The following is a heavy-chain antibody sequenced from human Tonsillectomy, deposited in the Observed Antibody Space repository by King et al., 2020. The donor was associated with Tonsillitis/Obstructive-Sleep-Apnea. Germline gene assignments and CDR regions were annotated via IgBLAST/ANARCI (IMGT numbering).Heavy chain of an antibody. V-gene: IGHV3-30*18. CDR2: ISYDGSNK. D-gene: IGHD3-9*01. J-gene: IGHJ4*02. CDR3: AKDRSFHWTLDY. CDR1: GFTFSNYD. Sequence: QLVQSGGGVVQPGRSLRLSCAASGFTFSNYDIHWVRQAPGKGLEWVALISYDGSNKYFADSVKGRFTISRDNSNNTLYLQMNSLRAEDTAVYYCAKDRSFHWTLDYWGQGTLVTVSS.